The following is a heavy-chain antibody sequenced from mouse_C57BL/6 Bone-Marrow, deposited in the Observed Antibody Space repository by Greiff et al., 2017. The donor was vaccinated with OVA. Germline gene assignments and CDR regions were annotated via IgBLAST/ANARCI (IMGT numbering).Heavy chain of an antibody. Sequence: VQLQQSGAELARPGASVKLSCKASGYTFTSYGISWVKQRTGQGLEWIGEIYPRSGNTYYNEKFKGKATLTADKSSSTAYMELRSLTSEDSAVYFCERGATVVNFYYYAMDYWGQGTSVTVSS. D-gene: IGHD1-1*01. J-gene: IGHJ4*01. CDR2: IYPRSGNT. V-gene: IGHV1-81*01. CDR3: ERGATVVNFYYYAMDY. CDR1: GYTFTSYG.